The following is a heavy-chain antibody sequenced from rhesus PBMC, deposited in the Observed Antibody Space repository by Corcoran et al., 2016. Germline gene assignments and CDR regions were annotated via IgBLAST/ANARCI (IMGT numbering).Heavy chain of an antibody. D-gene: IGHD5-42*01. CDR2: IYGSGGCN. J-gene: IGHJ2*01. CDR1: GYSISSGYY. V-gene: IGHV4S14*01. CDR3: ARVGSSWSEWDTVGTEWYFDL. Sequence: QVQLQESGPGLVKPSETLSLTCAVSGYSISSGYYWGWIRPPPGKGLEWSGSIYGSGGCNYLNPSLKSRVTLSVDTSKNQFSLKLSSVTAADTAVYYCARVGSSWSEWDTVGTEWYFDLWGPGTPITISS.